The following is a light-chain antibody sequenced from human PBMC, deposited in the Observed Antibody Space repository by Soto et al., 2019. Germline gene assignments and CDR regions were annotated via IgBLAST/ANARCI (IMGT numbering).Light chain of an antibody. CDR1: SSNIGSNF. CDR2: SYN. V-gene: IGLV1-47*02. Sequence: QSVLTQPPSASGTPGQRVTISCSGTSSNIGSNFVYWYQHLPGTTPKLLVFSYNQRPSGVPDRFSGSKSGSSASLAISGLRSDDEADYYCATWDDSLSGGVFGGGTKLNVL. J-gene: IGLJ3*02. CDR3: ATWDDSLSGGV.